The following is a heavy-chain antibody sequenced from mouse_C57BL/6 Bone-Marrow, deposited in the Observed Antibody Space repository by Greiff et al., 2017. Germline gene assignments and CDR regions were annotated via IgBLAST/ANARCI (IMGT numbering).Heavy chain of an antibody. CDR3: TRDAHYYGSSHWYFDV. Sequence: EVMLVESGEGLVKPGGSLKLSCAASGFTFSSYAMSWVRQTPEKRLEWVAYLSSGGDYISYADTVKGRFTISRNNARNTLYLQMSSLKSEDTAMYYCTRDAHYYGSSHWYFDVWGTGTTVTVSS. CDR1: GFTFSSYA. V-gene: IGHV5-9-1*02. J-gene: IGHJ1*03. CDR2: LSSGGDYI. D-gene: IGHD1-1*01.